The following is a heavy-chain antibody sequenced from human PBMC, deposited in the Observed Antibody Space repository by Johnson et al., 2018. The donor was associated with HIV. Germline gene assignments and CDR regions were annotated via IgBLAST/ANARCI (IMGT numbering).Heavy chain of an antibody. CDR2: IRYDGSNK. D-gene: IGHD5-18*01. J-gene: IGHJ3*02. CDR1: GFTFDDYG. CDR3: AKDMGVDTAMNPWAFDI. Sequence: QVQLVESGGGVVRRGGSLRLSCAASGFTFDDYGMSWVRQAPGKGLEWVAFIRYDGSNKYYADSVKGRFTISRDNSKNTLYLQMNSRRAEETAVCYCAKDMGVDTAMNPWAFDIWGQGTMVTVSS. V-gene: IGHV3-30*02.